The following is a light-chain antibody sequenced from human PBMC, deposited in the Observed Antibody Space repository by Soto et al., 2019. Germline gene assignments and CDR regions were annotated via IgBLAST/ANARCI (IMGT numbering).Light chain of an antibody. J-gene: IGKJ5*01. CDR1: QSVSGN. Sequence: EIVMTQSPATLSVSPGERATLSCRARQSVSGNLAWYQQKPGQAPRLLIYGASTRANGIPARFSCSGSGTEFTLTISSLQSEDFAVYYCQQYNNWFSITFGQGTRLEIK. V-gene: IGKV3-15*01. CDR2: GAS. CDR3: QQYNNWFSIT.